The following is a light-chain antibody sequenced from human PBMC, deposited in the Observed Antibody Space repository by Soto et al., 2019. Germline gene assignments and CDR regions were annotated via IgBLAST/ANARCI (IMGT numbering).Light chain of an antibody. J-gene: IGKJ5*01. V-gene: IGKV1-27*01. Sequence: DIQMTQSPSSLSASVGDRVTISFRASQGISNYLAWYQQKPGKVPKLLIYAASTLQSGVPSRFSGSGSETDFTLTICSQKLEAGAPSYYQTHSTAPRRVGEGTRLEIK. CDR1: QGISNY. CDR3: QTHSTAPRR. CDR2: AAS.